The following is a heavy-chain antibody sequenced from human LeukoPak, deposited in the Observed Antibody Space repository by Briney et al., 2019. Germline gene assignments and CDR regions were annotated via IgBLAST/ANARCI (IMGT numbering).Heavy chain of an antibody. CDR3: ARAHMTTVTLGDY. J-gene: IGHJ4*02. Sequence: APVRVSCKASGYTLTDYYIQWVRQAPGQGLEWMGWINPNSGVTNYAQKFQGRVTLTRDTPISTAYMEVSRLRSDDTAVYYCARAHMTTVTLGDYWGQGSLVTVSS. V-gene: IGHV1-2*02. D-gene: IGHD4-11*01. CDR2: INPNSGVT. CDR1: GYTLTDYY.